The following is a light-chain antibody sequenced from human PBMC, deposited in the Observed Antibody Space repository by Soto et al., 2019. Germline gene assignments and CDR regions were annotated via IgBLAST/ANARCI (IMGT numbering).Light chain of an antibody. CDR2: DNN. CDR1: SSNIGPGYD. J-gene: IGLJ2*01. V-gene: IGLV1-40*01. Sequence: QSVLTQPPSVSGAPGQRVTISCTGTSSNIGPGYDVHWYQHLPGTAPKLLIYDNNNRPSVVSDRFSGSRSGTSASLAISGLQAEDEADYYCQSYDSSLTAVVFGGGNKLTVL. CDR3: QSYDSSLTAVV.